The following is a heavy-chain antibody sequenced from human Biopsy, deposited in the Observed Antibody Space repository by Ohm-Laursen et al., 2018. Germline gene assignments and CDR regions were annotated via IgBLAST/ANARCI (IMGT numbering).Heavy chain of an antibody. CDR1: GGYISHYY. V-gene: IGHV4-4*07. D-gene: IGHD3-10*01. J-gene: IGHJ5*02. CDR2: IYITGKT. CDR3: ARAPPLIRGVVESWFDP. Sequence: SETLSLTCTVSGGYISHYYWTWIRQPAGQGLEWIGRIYITGKTDYNPSLKSRVTMSVDSSKKQFSLKLKSVTAADTAIYHCARAPPLIRGVVESWFDPWGQGILVTVSS.